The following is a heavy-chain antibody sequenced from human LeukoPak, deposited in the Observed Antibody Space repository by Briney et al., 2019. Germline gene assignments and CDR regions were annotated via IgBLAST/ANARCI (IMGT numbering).Heavy chain of an antibody. CDR1: GFTVSNNY. D-gene: IGHD2-15*01. Sequence: GGSLRLSCAASGFTVSNNYMSWVRQAPGKGLEWVSYISSSGSTIYYADSVKGRFTISRDNAKNSLYLQMNSLRAEDTAVYYCASLDCSGGSCYSSVNYWGQGTLVTVSS. CDR2: ISSSGSTI. J-gene: IGHJ4*02. V-gene: IGHV3-11*04. CDR3: ASLDCSGGSCYSSVNY.